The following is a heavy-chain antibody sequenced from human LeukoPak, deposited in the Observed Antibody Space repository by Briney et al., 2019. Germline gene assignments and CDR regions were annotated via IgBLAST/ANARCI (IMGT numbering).Heavy chain of an antibody. CDR3: ARVFLRTLDY. CDR2: VSCNAGRT. D-gene: IGHD2-15*01. V-gene: IGHV3-23*01. J-gene: IGHJ4*02. CDR1: GFAFSSFA. Sequence: GGSLRLSCAASGFAFSSFAMTWVRQAPGKGLEWVSTVSCNAGRTYYADFVKGRFTISRDNSKNTLYLQMNSLRAEDTAVYYCARVFLRTLDYWGQGTLVTVSS.